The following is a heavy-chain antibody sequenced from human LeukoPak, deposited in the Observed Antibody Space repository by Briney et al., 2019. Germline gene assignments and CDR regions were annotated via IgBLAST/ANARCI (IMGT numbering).Heavy chain of an antibody. V-gene: IGHV3-21*01. CDR1: GFTFSSYS. J-gene: IGHJ4*02. CDR3: ARDLYYYGSGSPTYFDY. CDR2: ISSSSSYI. Sequence: GGSLRLSCAASGFTFSSYSMNWVRQAPGKGLEWVSSISSSSSYIYYADSVKGRFTISRDNAKNSLYLQMNSLRAEDTAVYYRARDLYYYGSGSPTYFDYWGQGTLVTVSS. D-gene: IGHD3-10*01.